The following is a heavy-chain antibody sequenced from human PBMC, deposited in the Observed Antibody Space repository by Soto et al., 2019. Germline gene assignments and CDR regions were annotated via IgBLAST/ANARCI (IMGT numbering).Heavy chain of an antibody. CDR1: GFTFSSYG. J-gene: IGHJ4*02. Sequence: AGSLRLSCAASGFTFSSYGMHWVRQAPGKGLEWVAVISYDGSNKYYADSVKGRFTISRDNSKNTLYLQMNSLRAEDTAVYYCAKDKKGLLPRGPVDYWGQGTLVTVS. D-gene: IGHD3-22*01. CDR3: AKDKKGLLPRGPVDY. CDR2: ISYDGSNK. V-gene: IGHV3-30*18.